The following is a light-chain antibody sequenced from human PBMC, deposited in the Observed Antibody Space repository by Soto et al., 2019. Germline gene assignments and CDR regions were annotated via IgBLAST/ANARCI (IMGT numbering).Light chain of an antibody. V-gene: IGKV3-20*01. J-gene: IGKJ1*01. CDR2: GGS. Sequence: EIVLTQSPATLSLSLGERATLSCRASQSVGSYLIWYQQKTGQAPRLLIYGGSSRATGIPVRFSGSGSETDFTLTITRLEPEDFAMYYCQQYSSSRTFGQGTKVDIK. CDR1: QSVGSY. CDR3: QQYSSSRT.